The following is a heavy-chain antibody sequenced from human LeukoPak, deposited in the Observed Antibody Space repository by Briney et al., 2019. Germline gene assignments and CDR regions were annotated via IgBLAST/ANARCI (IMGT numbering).Heavy chain of an antibody. D-gene: IGHD4-17*01. CDR2: INPNSGGT. Sequence: ASVKVSCKASGYTFTGYYMHWVRQAPGQGLEWMGWINPNSGGTNYAQKFQGRVTMTRDTSTSTAYMELSRLRSDDTAVYYCAREDYGDSSRWFDPWGQGTLVTVSS. CDR3: AREDYGDSSRWFDP. CDR1: GYTFTGYY. V-gene: IGHV1-2*02. J-gene: IGHJ5*02.